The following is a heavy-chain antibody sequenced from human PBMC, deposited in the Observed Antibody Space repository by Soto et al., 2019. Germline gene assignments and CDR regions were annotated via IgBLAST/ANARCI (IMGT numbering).Heavy chain of an antibody. CDR2: ITGSGGGT. CDR3: AKRTLTAAGFDY. D-gene: IGHD6-13*01. V-gene: IGHV3-23*01. J-gene: IGHJ4*02. Sequence: EVQLLESGGGLVQPGGSLRLSCAASGFTFSNYAMTWVRQAPGKGLEWVSVITGSGGGTYFVDSVKGRFTISRDNSKNSGYLQMNSVGAEDTAVYYCAKRTLTAAGFDYWGQGTLVTVSS. CDR1: GFTFSNYA.